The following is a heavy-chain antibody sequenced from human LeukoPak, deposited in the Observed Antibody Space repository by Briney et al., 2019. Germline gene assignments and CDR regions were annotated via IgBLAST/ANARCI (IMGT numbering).Heavy chain of an antibody. CDR3: AKQRSEVVVAATNY. D-gene: IGHD2-15*01. CDR2: ITGGGSTT. J-gene: IGHJ4*02. V-gene: IGHV3-23*01. CDR1: GFTFSSYA. Sequence: PGGSLRLSCAASGFTFSSYAMTWVRQAPGKGLEWVSSITGGGSTTYYADSVRGRFTISRDNSKNTLSVQMNSLRAEDTAVYYCAKQRSEVVVAATNYWGQGTLVTVSS.